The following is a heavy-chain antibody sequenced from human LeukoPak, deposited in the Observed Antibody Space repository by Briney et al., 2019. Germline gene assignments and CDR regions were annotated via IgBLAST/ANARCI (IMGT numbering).Heavy chain of an antibody. D-gene: IGHD2-2*01. J-gene: IGHJ4*02. V-gene: IGHV4-59*08. CDR2: IYYSGST. CDR1: GGSISSYY. CDR3: ARHVGYCSSTSCIGYFDY. Sequence: SETLSLTRTVSGGSISSYYWSWIRQPPGKGLEWIGYIYYSGSTNYNPSLKSRVTISVDTSKNQFSLKLSSVTAADTAVYYCARHVGYCSSTSCIGYFDYWGQGTLVTVSS.